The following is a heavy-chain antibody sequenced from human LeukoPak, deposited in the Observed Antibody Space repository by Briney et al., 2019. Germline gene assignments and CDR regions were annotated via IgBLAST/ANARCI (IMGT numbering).Heavy chain of an antibody. Sequence: ASVKVSCKASGYTFTSYVISWVRQAPGQGLEWMGWISAYNGNTNYAQKLQGRVTMTTDTSTSTAYMVLRSLRSDDTAVYYCARGKEAVAGSIKYYYGMDVWGQGTTVTVSS. CDR1: GYTFTSYV. V-gene: IGHV1-18*01. J-gene: IGHJ6*02. CDR3: ARGKEAVAGSIKYYYGMDV. CDR2: ISAYNGNT. D-gene: IGHD6-19*01.